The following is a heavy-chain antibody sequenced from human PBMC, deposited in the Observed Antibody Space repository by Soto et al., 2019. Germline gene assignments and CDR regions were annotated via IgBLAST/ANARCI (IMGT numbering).Heavy chain of an antibody. CDR2: INPILSMS. J-gene: IGHJ4*02. Sequence: QVQLVQSGAEVKKPGSSVRVSCKASGDTFTFYSINWVRQAPGLGLEWMGRINPILSMSNYARRFQGRVTMPADKSTSTAYMELSSLRSEDTAMYYCASSYGSGYRAFDYWGQGALVTVSS. D-gene: IGHD3-10*01. CDR1: GDTFTFYS. CDR3: ASSYGSGYRAFDY. V-gene: IGHV1-69*02.